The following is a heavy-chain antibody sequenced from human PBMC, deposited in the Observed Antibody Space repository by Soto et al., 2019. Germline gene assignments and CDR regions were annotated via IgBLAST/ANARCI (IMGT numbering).Heavy chain of an antibody. V-gene: IGHV3-48*03. CDR1: GFTFSSYE. CDR2: ISSSGSTI. CDR3: ARVVDNWFDP. D-gene: IGHD3-10*01. J-gene: IGHJ5*02. Sequence: EVQLVESGGGLVQPGGSLRLSCAASGFTFSSYEMNWVRQAPGKGLEWVSYISSSGSTIYYADSVKGRFTISRDNAKNSLYLQMNSLRAEDTAVYYCARVVDNWFDPWGQGTLVTVSS.